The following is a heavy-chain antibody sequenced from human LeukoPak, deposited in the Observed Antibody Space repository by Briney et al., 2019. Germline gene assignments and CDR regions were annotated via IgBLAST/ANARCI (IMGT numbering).Heavy chain of an antibody. CDR2: ISGSGDST. CDR3: AKTRPLDSSSWSHGDY. CDR1: GFTFSSYA. Sequence: GGSLRLSCAASGFTFSSYAMSWVRQAPGKGLEWVSAISGSGDSTYYGDSVKGWFTISRDNSKNTLYLQMNSLRAEDTAVYYCAKTRPLDSSSWSHGDYWGQGTLVTVSS. V-gene: IGHV3-23*01. J-gene: IGHJ4*02. D-gene: IGHD6-13*01.